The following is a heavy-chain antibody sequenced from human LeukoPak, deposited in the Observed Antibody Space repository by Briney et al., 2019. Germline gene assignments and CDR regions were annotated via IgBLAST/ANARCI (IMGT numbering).Heavy chain of an antibody. V-gene: IGHV5-51*01. CDR3: ARHYGGGEYYYGMDV. CDR1: GYRFTKYC. D-gene: IGHD2-21*01. J-gene: IGHJ6*02. Sequence: GESLKTSCNSSGYRFTKYCNGLGRPMSRKGLEWMRINFPGDSDTRYSTSFEGLVTISADKSISTAYLQWSSLKASDTAMYYCARHYGGGEYYYGMDVWGQGTTVTVAS. CDR2: NFPGDSDT.